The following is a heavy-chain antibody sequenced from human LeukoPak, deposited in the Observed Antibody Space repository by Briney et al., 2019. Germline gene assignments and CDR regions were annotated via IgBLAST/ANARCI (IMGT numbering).Heavy chain of an antibody. D-gene: IGHD2-8*01. J-gene: IGHJ5*02. V-gene: IGHV4-59*01. CDR2: IYYSGST. Sequence: PSETLSLTCTVSGGSISSYYWSWIRQPPGKGLEWIGYIYYSGSTNYNPSLKSRVTISVDTSEDQFSLKLSSVTAADTAVYYCARAGWSHGWFDPWGQGTLVSVSS. CDR3: ARAGWSHGWFDP. CDR1: GGSISSYY.